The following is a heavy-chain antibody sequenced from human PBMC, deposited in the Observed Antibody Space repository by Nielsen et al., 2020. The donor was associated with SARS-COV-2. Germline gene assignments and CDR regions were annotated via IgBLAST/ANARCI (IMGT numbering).Heavy chain of an antibody. CDR2: IYPGDSDT. D-gene: IGHD3-10*01. V-gene: IGHV5-51*01. CDR3: ARPSEDYYGSGSSWGY. Sequence: GESLKISCKGSGFSFTSYWIGWVRQMPGKGLEWMGIIYPGDSDTRYSPSFQGQVTISADKSISTAYLQWSSLKASDTAMYYCARPSEDYYGSGSSWGYWGQGTLVTVSS. CDR1: GFSFTSYW. J-gene: IGHJ4*02.